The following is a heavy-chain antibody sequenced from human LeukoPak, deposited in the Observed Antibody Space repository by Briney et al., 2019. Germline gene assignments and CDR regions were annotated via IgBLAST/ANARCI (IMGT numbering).Heavy chain of an antibody. CDR1: GGSISSYY. CDR2: IYYSGST. CDR3: ARGVEYSSSSGLGY. V-gene: IGHV4-59*01. J-gene: IGHJ4*02. Sequence: SETLSLTCTVSGGSISSYYWSWIRQPPGKGLEWIGYIYYSGSTNYNPSLKSRVTISVDTSRNQFSLKLSSVTAADTALYYCARGVEYSSSSGLGYWGQRTLVTVSS. D-gene: IGHD6-6*01.